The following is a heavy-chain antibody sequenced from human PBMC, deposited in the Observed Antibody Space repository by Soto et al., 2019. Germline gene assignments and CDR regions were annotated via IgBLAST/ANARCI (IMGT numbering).Heavy chain of an antibody. CDR3: VRQQYDFLVDP. Sequence: EVQLVESGGGLVKPGGSLRLSCAASGFSFSTYNMNWVRQAPGKGLEWVSSIDASSTHIYYADSVKGRFTISRDNGKSSLYLQMDSLRAEDTALYYCVRQQYDFLVDPWGQGTVVTVSS. V-gene: IGHV3-21*01. J-gene: IGHJ5*02. CDR1: GFSFSTYN. D-gene: IGHD3-16*01. CDR2: IDASSTHI.